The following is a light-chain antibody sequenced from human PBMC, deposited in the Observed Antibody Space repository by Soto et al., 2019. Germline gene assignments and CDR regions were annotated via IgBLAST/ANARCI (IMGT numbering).Light chain of an antibody. CDR3: QQFHSTPFT. CDR2: WTS. Sequence: DIVMTQSPDSLALSLGERATINCKSSQSVFYSSKSKNYLAWYQQKPGQPPKLLIYWTSIRDSGLPDRFSGSGSGTDFTLTISSLQAEDVAVYYCQQFHSTPFTFGGGTKVEIK. J-gene: IGKJ4*01. CDR1: QSVFYSSKSKNY. V-gene: IGKV4-1*01.